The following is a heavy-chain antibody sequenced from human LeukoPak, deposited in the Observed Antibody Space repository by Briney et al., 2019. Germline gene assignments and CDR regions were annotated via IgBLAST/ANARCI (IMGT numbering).Heavy chain of an antibody. CDR1: GGTFSSYA. Sequence: SAKVSCKASGGTFSSYAISWVRQAPGQGLEWMGGIIPIFGTANYAQKFQGRVTITADESTSTAYMELSSLRSEDTAVYYCARVGRYYYDSSGYYYEGTFDYWGQGTLVTVSS. CDR2: IIPIFGTA. V-gene: IGHV1-69*13. CDR3: ARVGRYYYDSSGYYYEGTFDY. D-gene: IGHD3-22*01. J-gene: IGHJ4*02.